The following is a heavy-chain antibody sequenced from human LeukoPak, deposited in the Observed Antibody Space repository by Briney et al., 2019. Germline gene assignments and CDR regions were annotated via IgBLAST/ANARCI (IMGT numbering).Heavy chain of an antibody. CDR3: AKGDNPYYYYYMDV. V-gene: IGHV3-9*03. CDR2: ISWNSGSI. Sequence: AGGSLRLSCAASGFTFDDYAMHWVRQAPRKGLEWVSGISWNSGSIGYADSVKGRFTISRDNAKNSLYLQMNSLRAEDMALYYCAKGDNPYYYYYMDVWGKGTTVTVSS. CDR1: GFTFDDYA. D-gene: IGHD1-14*01. J-gene: IGHJ6*03.